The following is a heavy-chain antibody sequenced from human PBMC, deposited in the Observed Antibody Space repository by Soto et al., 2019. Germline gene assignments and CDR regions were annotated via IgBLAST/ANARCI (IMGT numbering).Heavy chain of an antibody. CDR3: ARDRRTTATTLDP. V-gene: IGHV4-31*11. J-gene: IGHJ5*01. D-gene: IGHD2-2*01. CDR2: VYFTGTT. CDR1: GGPRMLGDFL. Sequence: TCGVAGGPRMLGDFLCRWLRERPGKGLEWIGYVYFTGTTYYNPSLKSRVTISADTSKDQFSLQLRSVTAADTGVYYCARDRRTTATTLDPYGQRTL.